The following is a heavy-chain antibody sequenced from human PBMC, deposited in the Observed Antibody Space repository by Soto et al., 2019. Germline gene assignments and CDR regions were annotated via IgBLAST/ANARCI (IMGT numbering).Heavy chain of an antibody. CDR2: IYHSGST. V-gene: IGHV4-4*02. CDR1: GGSISSSNW. CDR3: ARDYMXXGVMRWFDP. Sequence: QVQLQESGPGLVKPSGTLSLTCAVSGGSISSSNWWSWVRQPPGKGLEWIGEIYHSGSTNYNPSLQSRVTIXVDXSKNXFSLKLSXXXAAXTAVYYCARDYMXXGVMRWFDPWGQGTLVTVSS. J-gene: IGHJ5*02. D-gene: IGHD3-10*01.